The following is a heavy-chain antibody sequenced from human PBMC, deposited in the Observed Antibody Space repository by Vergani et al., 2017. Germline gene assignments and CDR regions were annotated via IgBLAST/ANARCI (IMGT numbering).Heavy chain of an antibody. Sequence: EVQLVESGGGLVQPGGSLRLSCAASGFTFSSYWMSWVGQAPGKGLEWVANIKQDGSEKYYVDSVKGRFTISRDNAKNSLYLQMNSLRAEDTAMFYCARELLWFGEGGWFDPWGQGTLVTVSS. J-gene: IGHJ5*02. CDR1: GFTFSSYW. CDR3: ARELLWFGEGGWFDP. D-gene: IGHD3-10*01. V-gene: IGHV3-7*01. CDR2: IKQDGSEK.